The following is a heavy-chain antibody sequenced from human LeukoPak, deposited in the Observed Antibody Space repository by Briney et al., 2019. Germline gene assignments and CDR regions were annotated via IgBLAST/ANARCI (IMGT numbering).Heavy chain of an antibody. CDR3: ARKDGDY. Sequence: PSETLSLTCTVSVASISSYHWSWIRQPPGKGLEWIGYMYNSGNTNYNPSLKSRVTMSLDTSKNQFSLKLSSVTAADTAIYYCARKDGDYWGQGTLVIVSS. J-gene: IGHJ4*02. D-gene: IGHD5-24*01. CDR1: VASISSYH. V-gene: IGHV4-59*01. CDR2: MYNSGNT.